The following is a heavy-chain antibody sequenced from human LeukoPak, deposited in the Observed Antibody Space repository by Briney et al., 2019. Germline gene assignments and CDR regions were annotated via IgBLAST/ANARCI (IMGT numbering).Heavy chain of an antibody. J-gene: IGHJ4*02. D-gene: IGHD2/OR15-2a*01. Sequence: GGSLRLSCVASGFTFSTSWMTWVRQAPGKGLGWVANIRQDGSSKYYVDSVKGRFTISRDNAKNSLYLQMNSLRVEDTAVYYCARVLSYFDYWGQGTLVTVSS. CDR2: IRQDGSSK. CDR1: GFTFSTSW. CDR3: ARVLSYFDY. V-gene: IGHV3-7*01.